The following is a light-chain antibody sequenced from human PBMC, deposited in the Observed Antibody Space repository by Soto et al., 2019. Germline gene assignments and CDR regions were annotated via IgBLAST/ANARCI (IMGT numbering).Light chain of an antibody. CDR2: AAS. CDR3: QQSYIRFT. Sequence: DIQMTQSPSSLSAFVGDRVTITCRSSQTISSYLNWYQQKPGKAPKVLIYAASYLQTGVSSRFSGRGSGTDFTLTIDSLHPEDAATYSCQQSYIRFTFGPGTKVAI. V-gene: IGKV1-39*01. CDR1: QTISSY. J-gene: IGKJ3*01.